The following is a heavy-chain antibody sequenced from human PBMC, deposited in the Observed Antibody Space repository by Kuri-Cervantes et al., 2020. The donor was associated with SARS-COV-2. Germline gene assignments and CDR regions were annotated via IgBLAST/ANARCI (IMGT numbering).Heavy chain of an antibody. CDR1: GFTSSSYG. CDR3: ARDMACTSTSCYGFDY. J-gene: IGHJ4*02. Sequence: GGSLRLSCAASGFTSSSYGMHWVRQAPGKGLEWVAVIWYDGSNKYCADSVKGRFTISRDNSKNTLYLQMNSLSAEDTAVYYCARDMACTSTSCYGFDYWGQGTLVTVSS. V-gene: IGHV3-33*08. D-gene: IGHD2-2*01. CDR2: IWYDGSNK.